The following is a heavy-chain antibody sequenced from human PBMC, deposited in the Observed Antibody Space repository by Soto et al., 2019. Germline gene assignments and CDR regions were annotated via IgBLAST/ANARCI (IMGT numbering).Heavy chain of an antibody. CDR3: ARHYEHIVGATTIDY. V-gene: IGHV4-39*01. D-gene: IGHD1-26*01. CDR2: IYYSGST. Sequence: QLQLQESGPGLVKPSETLSLTCTVSVGSISSSSYYWGWIRQPPGKGLEWIGSIYYSGSTYYNPSLKSRVTISVDTSKNQFSLKLSSVTAADTAVYYCARHYEHIVGATTIDYWGQGTLVTVSS. J-gene: IGHJ4*02. CDR1: VGSISSSSYY.